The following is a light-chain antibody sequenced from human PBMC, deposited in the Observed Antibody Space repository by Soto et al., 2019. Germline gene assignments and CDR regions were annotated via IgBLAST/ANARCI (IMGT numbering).Light chain of an antibody. CDR2: GAS. V-gene: IGKV3-20*01. CDR1: QSISRY. J-gene: IGKJ3*01. CDR3: QHYRSAPFT. Sequence: IVLTQSPGTLSLSPGERTTLSCRASQSISRYLAWYQQKPGQGPRLLIYGASSRATGTPDRFSGSGSGTDFTLTISRLEPEDFAVYYCQHYRSAPFTFGPGTKVDIK.